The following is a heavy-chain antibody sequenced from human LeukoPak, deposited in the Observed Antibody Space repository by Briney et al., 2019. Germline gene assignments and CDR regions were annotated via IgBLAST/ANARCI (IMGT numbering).Heavy chain of an antibody. CDR3: ARQTYYYDSSGYYPHDAFDI. CDR2: IYHSGST. D-gene: IGHD3-22*01. J-gene: IGHJ3*02. Sequence: SETLSLTCAVSGYSISSGYYWGWIRQPPGQGLEWIGSIYHSGSTYYNPSLKSRVTISVDTSKNQFSLKLSSVTAADTAVYYCARQTYYYDSSGYYPHDAFDIWGQGTMVTVSS. CDR1: GYSISSGYY. V-gene: IGHV4-38-2*01.